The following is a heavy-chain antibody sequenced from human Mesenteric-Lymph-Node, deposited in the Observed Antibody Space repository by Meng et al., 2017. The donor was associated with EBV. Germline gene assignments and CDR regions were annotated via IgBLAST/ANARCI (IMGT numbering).Heavy chain of an antibody. Sequence: VPRVQSGAEVKNPGASVKVSCKASGYTFTSYSIHWVRQAPGQRFEWMGWIDAGHGNTKYSQRFQGRVTISRDTFASTVYMELSSLRSEDTAVYYCARDYYGSGTYLFDYWGQGTLVTVSS. D-gene: IGHD3-10*01. J-gene: IGHJ4*02. V-gene: IGHV1-3*01. CDR2: IDAGHGNT. CDR1: GYTFTSYS. CDR3: ARDYYGSGTYLFDY.